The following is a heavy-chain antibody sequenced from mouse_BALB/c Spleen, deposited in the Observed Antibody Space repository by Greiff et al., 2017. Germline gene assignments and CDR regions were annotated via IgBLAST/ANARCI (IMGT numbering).Heavy chain of an antibody. Sequence: QVQLQQPGAELVKPGASVKLSCKASGYTFTSYWMHWVKQRPGQGLEWIGEIDPSDSYTNYNQKFKGKATLTVDKSSSTAYMQLSSLTSEDSAVYYCARPIITTVVAHFDYWGQGTTLTVSS. V-gene: IGHV1-69*02. CDR2: IDPSDSYT. J-gene: IGHJ2*01. CDR3: ARPIITTVVAHFDY. CDR1: GYTFTSYW. D-gene: IGHD1-1*01.